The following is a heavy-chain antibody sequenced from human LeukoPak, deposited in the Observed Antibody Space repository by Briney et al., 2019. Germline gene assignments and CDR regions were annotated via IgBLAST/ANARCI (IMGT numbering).Heavy chain of an antibody. CDR3: VRDFEWSFDT. D-gene: IGHD3-3*01. J-gene: IGHJ4*02. Sequence: PGGSLRLSCAASGFTFSSYSMNWVRQAPGKGLEWVSSISSSSNYIYYADSVKGRFTISRDNAKNSLNPQMNSLRPEDMALYYCVRDFEWSFDTWDQGTLVTVSS. CDR2: ISSSSNYI. CDR1: GFTFSSYS. V-gene: IGHV3-21*01.